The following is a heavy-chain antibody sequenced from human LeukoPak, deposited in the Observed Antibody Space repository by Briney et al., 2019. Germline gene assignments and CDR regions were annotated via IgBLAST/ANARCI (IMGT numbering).Heavy chain of an antibody. J-gene: IGHJ4*02. V-gene: IGHV4-59*01. D-gene: IGHD6-6*01. CDR2: IYYSGST. CDR1: GGSISSYY. Sequence: SETLSLTCTVSGGSISSYYWRWIRQPPGKGLEWIGYIYYSGSTNYNPSLKSRVTISVDTSKNQFSLKLSSVTAADTAVYYCARGDTVAARPGRFDYWGQGTLITVSS. CDR3: ARGDTVAARPGRFDY.